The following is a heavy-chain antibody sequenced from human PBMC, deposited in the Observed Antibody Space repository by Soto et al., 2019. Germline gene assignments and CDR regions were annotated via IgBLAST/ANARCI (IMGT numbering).Heavy chain of an antibody. V-gene: IGHV4-59*01. CDR3: ARRHDYGDADNWFDP. CDR2: IYYSGST. CDR1: GGSISSYY. D-gene: IGHD4-17*01. J-gene: IGHJ5*02. Sequence: QVQLQESGPGLVKPSETLSLTCTVSGGSISSYYWSWIRQPPGKGLEWIGYIYYSGSTNYNPSLKSRVTISVDTSKNQFSLKLSSVTAADTAVYYCARRHDYGDADNWFDPWGQGTLVTVSS.